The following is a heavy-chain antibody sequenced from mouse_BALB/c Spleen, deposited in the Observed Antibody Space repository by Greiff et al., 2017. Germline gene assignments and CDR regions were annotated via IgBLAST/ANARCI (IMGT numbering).Heavy chain of an antibody. V-gene: IGHV5-6-5*01. CDR3: ARGDDYDVRFAY. CDR2: ISSGGST. Sequence: EVQVVESGGGLVKPGGSLKLSCAASGFTFSSYAMSWVRQTPEKRLEWVASISSGGSTYYPDSVKGRFTISRDNARNILYLQMSRLRSEDTAMYYCARGDDYDVRFAYWGQGTLVTVSA. CDR1: GFTFSSYA. D-gene: IGHD2-4*01. J-gene: IGHJ3*01.